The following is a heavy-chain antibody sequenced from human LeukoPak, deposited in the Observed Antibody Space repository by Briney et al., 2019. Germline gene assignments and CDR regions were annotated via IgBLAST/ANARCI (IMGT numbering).Heavy chain of an antibody. J-gene: IGHJ4*02. CDR2: INPNSGGT. Sequence: GASVKVSCKASGYTFTGYYMHWVRQAPGQGLEWMGWINPNSGGTNYAQKFQGRVTMTRDTSISTAYMELSRLRSDDTAVYYCALLWLGEFRLTNYWGQGTLVTVSS. D-gene: IGHD3-10*01. V-gene: IGHV1-2*02. CDR3: ALLWLGEFRLTNY. CDR1: GYTFTGYY.